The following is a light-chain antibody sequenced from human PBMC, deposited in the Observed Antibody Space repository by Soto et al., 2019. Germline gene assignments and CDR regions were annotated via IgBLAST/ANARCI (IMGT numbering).Light chain of an antibody. CDR3: SSYTTTGTLV. CDR2: EVR. Sequence: QSALTQPASVSGSPGQSITIACTGTNRDVGSYNLVSWYQQRPGEAPKLLISEVRNRPSGISYRFTGSKSGNTASLTISGLQAEDEADYYCSSYTTTGTLVFGVGTKVTVL. V-gene: IGLV2-14*01. CDR1: NRDVGSYNL. J-gene: IGLJ3*02.